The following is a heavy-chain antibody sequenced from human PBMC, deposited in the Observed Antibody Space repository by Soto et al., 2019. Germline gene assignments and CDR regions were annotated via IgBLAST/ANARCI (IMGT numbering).Heavy chain of an antibody. CDR3: AKSRYSSSWYRLRYYYYGMDV. D-gene: IGHD6-13*01. J-gene: IGHJ6*02. CDR2: ISYDGSNK. Sequence: QVQLVESGGGVVQPGRSLRLSCAASGFTFSSYGMHWVRQAPGKGLEWVAVISYDGSNKYYADSVKGRFTISRDNSKNTLYLQMNSLRAEDTAVYHCAKSRYSSSWYRLRYYYYGMDVWGQGTTVTVSS. CDR1: GFTFSSYG. V-gene: IGHV3-30*18.